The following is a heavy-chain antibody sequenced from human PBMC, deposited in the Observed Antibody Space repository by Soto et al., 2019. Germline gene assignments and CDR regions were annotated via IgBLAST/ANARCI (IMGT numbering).Heavy chain of an antibody. CDR1: GYSFTSLD. CDR3: AGGVSAGVDY. D-gene: IGHD1-1*01. V-gene: IGHV1-8*01. J-gene: IGHJ4*02. CDR2: MEPSTGRT. Sequence: QVQPVQSGAEVREPGASVKASCKASGYSFTSLDINWVRQTAGQELEWMGWMEPSTGRTGYAQKSQGRVTITRDTSINTAYMELTTLTSDDRAFYYYAGGVSAGVDYWGQGTLVTVSS.